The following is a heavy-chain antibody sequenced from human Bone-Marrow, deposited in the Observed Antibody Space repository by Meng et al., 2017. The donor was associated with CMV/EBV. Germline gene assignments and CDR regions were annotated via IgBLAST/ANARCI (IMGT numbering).Heavy chain of an antibody. CDR2: IYYSGST. Sequence: GSLRLSCTVSGGSISSYYWNWIRQPPGKGLEWIGYIYYSGSTNYSPSIKSRVTISVDTSKNQFSLKLSSVTAADTAVYYCAGERNYDILTGYYPPVDWGQGTLVTVSS. CDR3: AGERNYDILTGYYPPVD. J-gene: IGHJ4*02. D-gene: IGHD3-9*01. CDR1: GGSISSYY. V-gene: IGHV4-59*08.